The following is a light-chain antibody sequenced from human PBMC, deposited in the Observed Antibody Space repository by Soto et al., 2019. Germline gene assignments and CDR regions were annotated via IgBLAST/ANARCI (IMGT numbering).Light chain of an antibody. Sequence: QSALTQPASVSGSPGQSITISCTGTSSDVGGYNYVSWYQQHPGKAPKLMIYEVSNRPSGVSNRFSGSKSGNTASLTISGLQAEDEADYSCSSYTNSGTLVVFCGGTKLTVL. CDR1: SSDVGGYNY. CDR2: EVS. V-gene: IGLV2-14*01. J-gene: IGLJ2*01. CDR3: SSYTNSGTLVV.